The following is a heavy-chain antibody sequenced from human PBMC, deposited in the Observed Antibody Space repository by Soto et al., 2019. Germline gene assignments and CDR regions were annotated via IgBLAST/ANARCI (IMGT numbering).Heavy chain of an antibody. CDR1: GSSFRDYY. Sequence: GGSLRLSCAASGSSFRDYYMSWIRQSPGKGLEWLSYITSSSSYTHYADSVKGRFTISRDNAKNSLYLQMNSLRAEDTAVYYCAGGQDNRAVNFDYWGQGTPVTVSS. D-gene: IGHD1-1*01. J-gene: IGHJ4*02. CDR3: AGGQDNRAVNFDY. CDR2: ITSSSSYT. V-gene: IGHV3-11*03.